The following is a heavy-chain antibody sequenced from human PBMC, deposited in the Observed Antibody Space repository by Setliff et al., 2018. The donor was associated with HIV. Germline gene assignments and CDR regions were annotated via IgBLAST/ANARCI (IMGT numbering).Heavy chain of an antibody. Sequence: PGGSLRLSCEASGFTFSTYSMNWVRQAPGKGLEWVSSISSSSRSKYYADSVKGRFTISRDNAKNSLYLQMNSLRAEDTAVYYCARGGAYCGGDCYPYWYFDLWGRGTLVTVSS. CDR1: GFTFSTYS. CDR3: ARGGAYCGGDCYPYWYFDL. J-gene: IGHJ2*01. CDR2: ISSSSRSK. V-gene: IGHV3-21*01. D-gene: IGHD2-21*02.